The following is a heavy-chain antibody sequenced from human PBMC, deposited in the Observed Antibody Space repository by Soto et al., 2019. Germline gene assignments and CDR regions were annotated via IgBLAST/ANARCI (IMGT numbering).Heavy chain of an antibody. CDR2: ISAYNGNT. Sequence: ASVKVSCKASGYTFTSYGISWVRQAPGQGLEWMRWISAYNGNTNYAQKLQGRVTMTTDTSTSTAYMELRSLRSDDTAVYYCARDFTMIVVVRGLDAFDIWGQGTMVTVSS. D-gene: IGHD3-22*01. V-gene: IGHV1-18*01. CDR3: ARDFTMIVVVRGLDAFDI. J-gene: IGHJ3*02. CDR1: GYTFTSYG.